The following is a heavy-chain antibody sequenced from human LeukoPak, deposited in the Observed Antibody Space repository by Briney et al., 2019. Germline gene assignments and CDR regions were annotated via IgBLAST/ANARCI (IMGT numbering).Heavy chain of an antibody. J-gene: IGHJ4*02. V-gene: IGHV3-53*01. CDR2: IHSGGST. CDR1: GLTVSYNY. CDR3: AGSHIRGALSY. Sequence: GGSLRLSCAASGLTVSYNYMSWVRQAPGKGLEWVSVIHSGGSTYYADSVKGRFTISRDNSKNTLYLQLSSLRAEDTAVYYCAGSHIRGALSYWGQGTLVTVSS. D-gene: IGHD3-10*01.